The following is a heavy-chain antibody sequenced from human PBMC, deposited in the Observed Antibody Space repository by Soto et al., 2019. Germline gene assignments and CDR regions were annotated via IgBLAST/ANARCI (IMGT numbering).Heavy chain of an antibody. J-gene: IGHJ5*02. CDR1: GGSISNYY. Sequence: SETLSLTCTVSGGSISNYYWSWIRQPAGKGLEWIGRIYTSGSTNYNPSLKGRVTMSVDMSKNQFSLKLSSVAAADTAVYYCARDDKGDNGRAFDPWGQGTMVTVSS. CDR3: ARDDKGDNGRAFDP. D-gene: IGHD4-17*01. CDR2: IYTSGST. V-gene: IGHV4-4*07.